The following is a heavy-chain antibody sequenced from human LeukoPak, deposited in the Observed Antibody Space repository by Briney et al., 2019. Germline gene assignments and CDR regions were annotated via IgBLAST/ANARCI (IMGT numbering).Heavy chain of an antibody. CDR1: GFTFSSYS. J-gene: IGHJ3*02. CDR2: ISSSSSYI. CDR3: ARDGGYDYAPFDI. D-gene: IGHD3-22*01. Sequence: GGSLRLSCAASGFTFSSYSMNWVRQAPGKGLEWVSSISSSSSYIYYADSVKGRFTISRDNAKNSLYLQMNSLRAEDTAVYYCARDGGYDYAPFDIWGQGTMVTVSS. V-gene: IGHV3-21*01.